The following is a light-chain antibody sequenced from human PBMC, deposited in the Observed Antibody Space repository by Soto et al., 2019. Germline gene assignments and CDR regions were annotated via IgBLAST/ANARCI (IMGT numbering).Light chain of an antibody. CDR1: SSNIGAGYD. CDR2: GNS. J-gene: IGLJ2*01. V-gene: IGLV1-40*01. CDR3: QSYDSSLSTSV. Sequence: QSVLKQPPSVSGAPGQRVTISCTGSSSNIGAGYDVNWYQQLPGTAPKVLIYGNSNRPSGVPDRFSGSKSGASASLAINGLQAEDEADYYCQSYDSSLSTSVFGGGTKLTV.